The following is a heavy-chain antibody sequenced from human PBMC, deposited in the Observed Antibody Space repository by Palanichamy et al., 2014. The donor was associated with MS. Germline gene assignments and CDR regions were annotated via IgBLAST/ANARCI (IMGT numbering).Heavy chain of an antibody. J-gene: IGHJ4*02. CDR2: ISWNSGSI. V-gene: IGHV3-9*01. Sequence: EVQLVEVWGRALVQPGRSLRLSCAASGFTFDDYAMHWVRQAPGKGLEWVSRISWNSGSIGYADSVKGRFTISRDNAKNSLYLQMNSLRAEDTAFYYCAKDRGLGDYYFDYWGQGTLVTVSS. D-gene: IGHD3/OR15-3a*01. CDR1: GFTFDDYA. CDR3: AKDRGLGDYYFDY.